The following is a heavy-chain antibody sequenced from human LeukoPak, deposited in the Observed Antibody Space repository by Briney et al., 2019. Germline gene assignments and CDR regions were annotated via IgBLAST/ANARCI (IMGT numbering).Heavy chain of an antibody. CDR2: IYNSGSN. V-gene: IGHV4-4*07. J-gene: IGHJ4*02. D-gene: IGHD6-13*01. CDR1: GGSISSYY. Sequence: SETLSLTCTVSGGSISSYYWSWIRQPAGKGLEWIGRIYNSGSNNYNPSLKSRVTMSVDTSKNQLSLKLSSVTAADTAVYYCARDSRRIAAAGTLEIWGQGTLVTVSS. CDR3: ARDSRRIAAAGTLEI.